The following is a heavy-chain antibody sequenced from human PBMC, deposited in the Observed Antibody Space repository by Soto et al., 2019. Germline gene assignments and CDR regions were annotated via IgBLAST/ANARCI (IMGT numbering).Heavy chain of an antibody. J-gene: IGHJ4*02. V-gene: IGHV3-30*18. CDR2: ITSSGSTK. Sequence: GGSLRLSCAASGFIFSNYNMNWVRQAPGKGLEWIAVITSSGSTKYYADSVKGRFTISRDNSKNTLYLQMNSLRAEDTAVYYCAKGSGFDYWGQGTLVTVSS. D-gene: IGHD1-26*01. CDR3: AKGSGFDY. CDR1: GFIFSNYN.